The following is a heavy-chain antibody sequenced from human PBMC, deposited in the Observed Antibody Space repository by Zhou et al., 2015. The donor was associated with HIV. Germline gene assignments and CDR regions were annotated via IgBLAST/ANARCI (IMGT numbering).Heavy chain of an antibody. CDR2: INPSGGST. D-gene: IGHD4-17*01. CDR3: ARDQPNDYGDPLQSYYYYYGMDV. V-gene: IGHV1-46*01. Sequence: QVQLVQSGAEVKKPGASVKVSCKASGYTFTSYYMHWVRQAPGQGLEWMGIINPSGGSTSYAQKFQGRVTMTRDTSTSTVYMELSSLRSEDTAVYYCARDQPNDYGDPLQSYYYYYGMDVWGQGP. CDR1: GYTFTSYY. J-gene: IGHJ6*02.